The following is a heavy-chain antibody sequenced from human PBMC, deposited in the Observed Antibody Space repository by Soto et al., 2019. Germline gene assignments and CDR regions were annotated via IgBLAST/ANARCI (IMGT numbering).Heavy chain of an antibody. Sequence: SETLSLTCTVSGGSISSGDYYWSWIRQPPGKGLEWIGYIYYSGSTYYNPSLKSRVTISVDTSKNQFSLKLSSVTAADTAVYYCARVVGGFLEWLSSYYFDYWGQGTLVTVS. V-gene: IGHV4-30-4*01. CDR2: IYYSGST. CDR3: ARVVGGFLEWLSSYYFDY. D-gene: IGHD3-3*01. J-gene: IGHJ4*02. CDR1: GGSISSGDYY.